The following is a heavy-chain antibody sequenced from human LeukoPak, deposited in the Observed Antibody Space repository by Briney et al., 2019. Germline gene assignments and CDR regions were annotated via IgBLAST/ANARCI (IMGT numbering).Heavy chain of an antibody. J-gene: IGHJ4*02. CDR3: ARFWNDAGADY. V-gene: IGHV1-69*01. Sequence: SVKVSCKASGGTFSSHAITWVRQAPGQGLEWMGGIIPLFGTANYAQKFQGRVTITADESTSTAYMELSSLRSEDTAVYYCARFWNDAGADYWGQGTLVTVSS. CDR2: IIPLFGTA. CDR1: GGTFSSHA. D-gene: IGHD1-1*01.